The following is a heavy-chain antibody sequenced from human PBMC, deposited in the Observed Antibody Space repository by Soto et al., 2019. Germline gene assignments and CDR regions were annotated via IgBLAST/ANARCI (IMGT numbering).Heavy chain of an antibody. V-gene: IGHV4-31*03. CDR2: IYYSGST. CDR3: ARGISSSWYFYFDY. CDR1: GGSISSGGYY. Sequence: QVQLQESGPGLVKPSQTLSLTCTVSGGSISSGGYYWSWIRQHPGQGLEWIGFIYYSGSTYYNPSLKSRVTMSVDPSKNQYSLKLSSVTAADTAVYYCARGISSSWYFYFDYWGQGTLVTVSS. D-gene: IGHD6-13*01. J-gene: IGHJ4*02.